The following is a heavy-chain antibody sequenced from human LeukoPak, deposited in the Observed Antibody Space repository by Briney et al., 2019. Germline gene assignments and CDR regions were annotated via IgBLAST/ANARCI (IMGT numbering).Heavy chain of an antibody. CDR2: ISGSGGST. CDR3: AKGPNWGDHWYFDL. J-gene: IGHJ2*01. Sequence: GWSLRLSCAASGFTFSSYAMSWVRQAPGKGLEWVSAISGSGGSTYYADSVKGRFTISRDNSKNTLYLQMNSLRAEDTAVYYCAKGPNWGDHWYFDLWGRGTLVTVSS. V-gene: IGHV3-23*01. CDR1: GFTFSSYA. D-gene: IGHD7-27*01.